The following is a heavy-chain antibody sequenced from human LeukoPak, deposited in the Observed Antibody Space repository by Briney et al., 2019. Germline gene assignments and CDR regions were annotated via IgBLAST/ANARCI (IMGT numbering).Heavy chain of an antibody. CDR1: GGTFSSYT. CDR2: IIPILGIA. CDR3: ASFYYDSSGYLDY. V-gene: IGHV1-69*02. J-gene: IGHJ4*02. D-gene: IGHD3-22*01. Sequence: SVKASCKASGGTFSSYTISWVRQAPGQGLEWMGRIIPILGIANYAQKFQGRVTVTADKSTSTAYMELSSLRSEDTAVYYCASFYYDSSGYLDYWGQGTLVTVSS.